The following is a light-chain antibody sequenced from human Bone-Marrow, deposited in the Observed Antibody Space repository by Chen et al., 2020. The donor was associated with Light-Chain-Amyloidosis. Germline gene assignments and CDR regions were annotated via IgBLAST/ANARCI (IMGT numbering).Light chain of an antibody. V-gene: IGLV3-25*03. CDR1: DLPTKY. Sequence: SYELTQPPSVSVSPGQTARITCSGDDLPTKYAYWYQQKPGQAPVLVIHRDTERPSGISERFSGYSSGTTATLTINGVHAEDEADYHCQSADSSGTYEVIFGGGTKLTVL. CDR2: RDT. J-gene: IGLJ2*01. CDR3: QSADSSGTYEVI.